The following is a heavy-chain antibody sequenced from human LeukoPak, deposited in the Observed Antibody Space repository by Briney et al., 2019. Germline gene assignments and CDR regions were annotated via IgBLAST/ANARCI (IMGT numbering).Heavy chain of an antibody. V-gene: IGHV3-23*01. J-gene: IGHJ3*02. CDR2: ISSSGNRA. CDR3: AKDREIFGVIIRRSGAFDI. Sequence: GGSLRLSCATSGFTFRTYAMSWVRQAPGRGLEWVSAISSSGNRAYYAEPVKGRFTISRDNSKNTLYLQMNSLRAEDTAVYYCAKDREIFGVIIRRSGAFDIWGQGTMVTVSS. D-gene: IGHD3-3*01. CDR1: GFTFRTYA.